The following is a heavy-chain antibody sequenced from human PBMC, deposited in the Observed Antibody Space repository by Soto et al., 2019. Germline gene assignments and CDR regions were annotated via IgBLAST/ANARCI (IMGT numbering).Heavy chain of an antibody. J-gene: IGHJ3*01. CDR3: ARGNALDV. V-gene: IGHV1-69*01. Sequence: QVQLVQSGAEVKKPGSSVKVSCKASGGTFSSFAINWVRQVPGQGLEWMGGIMPIVGTANYAQKFQGRVTISADESTGTDYLEVNSLRSKDTAVYYCARGNALDVWGQGTMVTISS. CDR1: GGTFSSFA. D-gene: IGHD3-10*01. CDR2: IMPIVGTA.